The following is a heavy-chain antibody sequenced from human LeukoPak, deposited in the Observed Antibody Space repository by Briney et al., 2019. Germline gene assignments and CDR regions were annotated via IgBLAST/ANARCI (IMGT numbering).Heavy chain of an antibody. CDR2: SYDGSNK. CDR1: GFTFSTYA. D-gene: IGHD3-22*01. Sequence: EPGGSLRLSCAASGFTFSTYAISYDGSNKYYADSVKGRFTISRDNSKNTLYLQMNSLRAEDTAVYYCARRNHYDSKETDYWGQGTLVTVSS. J-gene: IGHJ4*02. V-gene: IGHV3-30*01. CDR3: ARRNHYDSKETDY.